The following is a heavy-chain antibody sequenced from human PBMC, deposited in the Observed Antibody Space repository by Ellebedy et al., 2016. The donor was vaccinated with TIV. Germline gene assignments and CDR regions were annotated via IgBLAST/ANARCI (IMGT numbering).Heavy chain of an antibody. CDR2: ISWNSITT. V-gene: IGHV3-9*01. Sequence: SLKISCEGSGFTFNEYSMHWVRQVPGKGLEWVSGISWNSITTVYADSVRARFTISRDNGKKSLLLQMTSLRAEDTAFYYCAKDVARLQLPVGNWLDPWGQGTLVTVSS. CDR1: GFTFNEYS. J-gene: IGHJ5*02. D-gene: IGHD2-2*01. CDR3: AKDVARLQLPVGNWLDP.